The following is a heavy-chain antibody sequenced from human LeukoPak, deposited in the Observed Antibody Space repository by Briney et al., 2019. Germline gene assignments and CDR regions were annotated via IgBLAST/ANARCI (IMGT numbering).Heavy chain of an antibody. CDR2: ISAYNGNT. J-gene: IGHJ4*02. D-gene: IGHD1-20*01. CDR3: ARGRGITGTTPLDY. Sequence: ASVKVSCKASGYTFTSYGISWVRRAPGQGLEWMGWISAYNGNTNYAQKPQGRVTMTTDTSTSTAYLELRSLRSDDTAVYYCARGRGITGTTPLDYWGQGTLVTVSS. V-gene: IGHV1-18*01. CDR1: GYTFTSYG.